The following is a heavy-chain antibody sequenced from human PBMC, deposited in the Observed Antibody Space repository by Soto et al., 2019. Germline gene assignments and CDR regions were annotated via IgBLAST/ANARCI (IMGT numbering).Heavy chain of an antibody. Sequence: GGSLRLSCAASGFTFSSYVMHWVRQAPGKGLEWVAVISYDGSNKYYADSVKGRFTISRDNSKNTLYLQMDSLRAEDTAVYYCARDVRGVNYYYYYGMHVWGQGTTVTVSS. CDR3: ARDVRGVNYYYYYGMHV. J-gene: IGHJ6*02. CDR2: ISYDGSNK. D-gene: IGHD3-10*01. CDR1: GFTFSSYV. V-gene: IGHV3-30-3*01.